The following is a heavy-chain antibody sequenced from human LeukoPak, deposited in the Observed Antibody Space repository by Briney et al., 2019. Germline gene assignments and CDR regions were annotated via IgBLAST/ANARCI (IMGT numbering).Heavy chain of an antibody. CDR3: ARQVRGVTLDNWFDP. Sequence: SETLSLTCTVSGGSISSYYWSWIRQPPGKGLGWIGYIYYSGSTNYNPSLKSRVTISVDVSKNQFSLKLSSVTAADTAVYYCARQVRGVTLDNWFDPWGQGTLVTVSS. D-gene: IGHD3-10*01. V-gene: IGHV4-59*08. CDR2: IYYSGST. CDR1: GGSISSYY. J-gene: IGHJ5*02.